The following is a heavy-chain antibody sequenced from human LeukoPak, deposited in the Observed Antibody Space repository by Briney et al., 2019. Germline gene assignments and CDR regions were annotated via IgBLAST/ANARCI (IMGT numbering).Heavy chain of an antibody. Sequence: SQTLSLTCAISGDSVSSINGAWNWVRQSPSRGLEWLGRTYYRSKWFFDYAVTVQGRITINPDTSKNQFSLLLHSVTPEDTAVYYCARDLGTSGWHTFDYWGQGTLVTVSS. D-gene: IGHD6-19*01. CDR1: GDSVSSINGA. V-gene: IGHV6-1*01. CDR2: TYYRSKWFF. CDR3: ARDLGTSGWHTFDY. J-gene: IGHJ4*02.